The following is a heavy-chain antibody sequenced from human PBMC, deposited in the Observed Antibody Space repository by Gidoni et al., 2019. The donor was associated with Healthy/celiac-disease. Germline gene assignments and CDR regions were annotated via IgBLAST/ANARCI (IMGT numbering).Heavy chain of an antibody. D-gene: IGHD3-3*01. Sequence: GLEWIGEINHSGSTNYNPSLKSRVTISVDTSKNQFSLKLSSVTAADTAVYYCARRADFWSGYPNWFDPWGQGTLVTVSS. CDR2: INHSGST. V-gene: IGHV4-34*01. J-gene: IGHJ5*02. CDR3: ARRADFWSGYPNWFDP.